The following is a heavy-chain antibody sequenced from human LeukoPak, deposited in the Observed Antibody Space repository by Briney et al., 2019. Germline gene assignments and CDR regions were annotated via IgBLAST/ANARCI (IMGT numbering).Heavy chain of an antibody. CDR2: IYYSGST. CDR1: GGSISSYY. CDR3: ARDGLGVAPPY. D-gene: IGHD3-3*01. J-gene: IGHJ4*02. V-gene: IGHV4-59*12. Sequence: PSQTLSLTCAVSGGSISSYYWSWVRQPPGKGLEWIGYIYYSGSTNYNPSLKSRVTISVDTSKNQFSLNLTSVTAADTAVYYCARDGLGVAPPYWGQGTLVTVSS.